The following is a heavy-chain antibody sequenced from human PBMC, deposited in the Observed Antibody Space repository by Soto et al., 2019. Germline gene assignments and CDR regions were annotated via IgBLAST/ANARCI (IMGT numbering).Heavy chain of an antibody. CDR3: ARGSCSSTSCYKEYYFDL. CDR2: IIPMFGTS. J-gene: IGHJ4*02. CDR1: GGTFSGYA. V-gene: IGHV1-69*13. D-gene: IGHD2-2*02. Sequence: GASVKVSRKASGGTFSGYAISWVRQAPGQGLEWMGEIIPMFGTSNYAQKFQGRVTITADESTSTAYMELSSLRSEDTAVYYCARGSCSSTSCYKEYYFDLWGQGTLVTVSS.